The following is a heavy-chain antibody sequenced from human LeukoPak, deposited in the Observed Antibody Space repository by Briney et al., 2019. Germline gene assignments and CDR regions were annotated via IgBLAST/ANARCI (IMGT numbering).Heavy chain of an antibody. Sequence: GASVKVSCKASGYTFTGYYMHWVRQAPGQGLEWMGWINPNSGGTNYAQKFQGRVTMTRDTSISTAYMELSRLRSEDTAVYYCARVSDSSGWYSALGDYWGQGTLVTVSS. D-gene: IGHD6-19*01. CDR2: INPNSGGT. CDR1: GYTFTGYY. V-gene: IGHV1-2*02. J-gene: IGHJ4*02. CDR3: ARVSDSSGWYSALGDY.